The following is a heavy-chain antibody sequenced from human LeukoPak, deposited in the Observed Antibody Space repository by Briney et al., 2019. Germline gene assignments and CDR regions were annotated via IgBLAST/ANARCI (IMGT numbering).Heavy chain of an antibody. D-gene: IGHD1-1*01. J-gene: IGHJ5*02. CDR3: AGNGVRDYNCNDFVSNWFDP. CDR2: ISAYNGNT. Sequence: ASVKVSCKASGHTFTSYGISWVRQAPGQGVEWMGWISAYNGNTKYAQKVQGRVTMTTDTSTSTAYMELRSLRSDDTAVYYWAGNGVRDYNCNDFVSNWFDPWGQGTLVTVSS. CDR1: GHTFTSYG. V-gene: IGHV1-18*04.